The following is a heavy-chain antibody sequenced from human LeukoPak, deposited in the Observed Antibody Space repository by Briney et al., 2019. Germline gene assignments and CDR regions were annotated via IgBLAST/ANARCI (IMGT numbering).Heavy chain of an antibody. CDR2: IIPNSGGT. CDR1: GYTFTGYY. CDR3: ARVHYDFWSGYRPKNYYYMDV. D-gene: IGHD3-3*01. V-gene: IGHV1-2*02. J-gene: IGHJ6*03. Sequence: ASVKVSCKASGYTFTGYYMHWARQAPGQGLEWMGWIIPNSGGTNSAQKFQGRVTMTRDTSNSTAYLELSRLRSEDTAVYYCARVHYDFWSGYRPKNYYYMDVWGEGTTVTVPS.